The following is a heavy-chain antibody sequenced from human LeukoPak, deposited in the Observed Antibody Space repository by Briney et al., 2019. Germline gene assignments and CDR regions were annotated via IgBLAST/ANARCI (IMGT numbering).Heavy chain of an antibody. D-gene: IGHD3-10*01. CDR1: GNSISSGDYY. J-gene: IGHJ5*02. CDR3: ARGMRYGSGSYYNWFDP. V-gene: IGHV4-61*02. CDR2: IYTSGST. Sequence: PSETLSLTCTVSGNSISSGDYYWSWIRQPAGKGLEWIGRIYTSGSTNYNPSLKSRVTMSVDTSKNQFSLKLSSVTAADTAVYYCARGMRYGSGSYYNWFDPWGQGTLVTVSS.